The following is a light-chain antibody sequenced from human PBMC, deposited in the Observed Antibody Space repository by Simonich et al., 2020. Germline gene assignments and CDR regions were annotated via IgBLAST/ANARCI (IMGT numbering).Light chain of an antibody. V-gene: IGKV1-39*01. J-gene: IGKJ1*01. CDR1: QSISSY. CDR3: QQSDSTPWT. CDR2: AAS. Sequence: DIQMTQSPSSLSASVGDRVTITCRASQSISSYLNWYQQKPGKAPKLQIYAASSLQSGVPSRFRGSGSGTDCTRTISSLQPEDFATYYCQQSDSTPWTFGQGTKVEIK.